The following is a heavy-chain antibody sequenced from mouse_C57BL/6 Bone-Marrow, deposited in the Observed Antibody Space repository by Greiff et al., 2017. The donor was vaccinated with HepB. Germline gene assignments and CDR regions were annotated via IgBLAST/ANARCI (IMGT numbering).Heavy chain of an antibody. V-gene: IGHV5-9-1*02. CDR3: TRDLYYSGSSHFDY. Sequence: DVKLVESGAGLVKPGGSLKLSCAASGFTFSSYAMSWVRQTPEKRLEWVAYISSGGDYIYYADTVKGRFTISRDNARNTLYLQMSSLKSEDTAMYYCTRDLYYSGSSHFDYWGQGTTLTVSS. CDR2: ISSGGDYI. CDR1: GFTFSSYA. J-gene: IGHJ2*01. D-gene: IGHD1-1*01.